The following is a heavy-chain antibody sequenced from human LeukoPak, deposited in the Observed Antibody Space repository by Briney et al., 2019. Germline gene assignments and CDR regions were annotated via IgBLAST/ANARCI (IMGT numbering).Heavy chain of an antibody. CDR2: ISAYNGNT. D-gene: IGHD6-13*01. J-gene: IGHJ4*02. CDR3: ARERGRSSWYEFDY. V-gene: IGHV1-18*01. Sequence: ASVKVSCKASGGTFSSYAISWVRQAPGQGLEWMGWISAYNGNTNYAQKLQGRVTMTTDTSTSTAYMELRSLRSDDTAVYYCARERGRSSWYEFDYWGQGTLVTVSS. CDR1: GGTFSSYA.